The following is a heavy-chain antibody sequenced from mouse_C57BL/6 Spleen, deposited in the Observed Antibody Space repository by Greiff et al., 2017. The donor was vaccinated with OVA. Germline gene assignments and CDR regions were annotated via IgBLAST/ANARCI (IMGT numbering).Heavy chain of an antibody. Sequence: EVQLVESGGGLVKPGGSLKLSCAASGFTFSSYAMSWVRQTPEKRLEWVATISDGGSYTYYPDNVKGRFTISRDNAKNNLYLQMSHLKSEDTAMYYCARDYYGSYWYFDVWGTGTTVTVSS. CDR1: GFTFSSYA. CDR3: ARDYYGSYWYFDV. CDR2: ISDGGSYT. V-gene: IGHV5-4*01. D-gene: IGHD1-1*01. J-gene: IGHJ1*03.